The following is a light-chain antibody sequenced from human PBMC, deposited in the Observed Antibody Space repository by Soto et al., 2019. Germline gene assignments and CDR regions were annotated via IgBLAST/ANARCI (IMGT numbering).Light chain of an antibody. CDR1: RTVSTN. Sequence: DIVMTQSPATLSVSPGERATLSCRASRTVSTNLAWYQQKPGQAPRLLIYYTSTRATGIPARFSGSGSGKEFTLTISSLPSEDFAVYYYQQYNNWPPGATFGPGTKVEIK. CDR2: YTS. V-gene: IGKV3-15*01. CDR3: QQYNNWPPGAT. J-gene: IGKJ3*01.